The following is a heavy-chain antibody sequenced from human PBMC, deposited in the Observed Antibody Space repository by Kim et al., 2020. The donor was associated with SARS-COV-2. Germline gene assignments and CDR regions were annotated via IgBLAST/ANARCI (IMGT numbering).Heavy chain of an antibody. Sequence: GGSLRLSCAASGFTFSHYSINWVRQAPGKGLEWVSLISYNGNIKSYEDSVKGRFTISRDNSKNTVSLQMNSLRGEDTAIYYCARDYTQYSSLETYYAGLDVCGQGTTVTVSS. CDR3: ARDYTQYSSLETYYAGLDV. V-gene: IGHV3-30-3*01. CDR1: GFTFSHYS. CDR2: ISYNGNIK. J-gene: IGHJ6*02. D-gene: IGHD3-22*01.